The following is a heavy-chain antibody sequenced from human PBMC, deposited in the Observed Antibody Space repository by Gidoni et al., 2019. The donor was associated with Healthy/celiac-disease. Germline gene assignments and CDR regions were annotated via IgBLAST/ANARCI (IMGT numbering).Heavy chain of an antibody. CDR3: ARGRIGSGTYAFDI. Sequence: QVQLQQWGAGLLKPSETLSLTCAVYGGSFSAYYWNWIRQPPGKGLEWSGEINHSGSTNYNPSLKSRVTISVDTSKTQCSLKLSSVTAADTAIYYCARGRIGSGTYAFDIWGQGTMVTVSS. D-gene: IGHD1-26*01. J-gene: IGHJ3*02. V-gene: IGHV4-34*01. CDR2: INHSGST. CDR1: GGSFSAYY.